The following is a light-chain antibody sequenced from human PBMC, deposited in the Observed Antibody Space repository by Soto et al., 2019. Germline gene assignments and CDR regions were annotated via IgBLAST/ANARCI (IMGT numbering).Light chain of an antibody. CDR1: QSISTW. Sequence: DIQMTQSPSTLSASVGDRVTITCRASQSISTWLAWYQQKPGEPPNLLIYDASSLESGVPSRFSGSGSGTEFTLTIRSLQPDDFATYYCQQYYSHSPYTFGQGTKLEIE. V-gene: IGKV1-5*01. J-gene: IGKJ2*01. CDR2: DAS. CDR3: QQYYSHSPYT.